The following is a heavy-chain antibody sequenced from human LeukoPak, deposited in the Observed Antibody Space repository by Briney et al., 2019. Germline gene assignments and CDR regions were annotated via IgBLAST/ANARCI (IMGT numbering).Heavy chain of an antibody. CDR3: ATHSSWQPNWFDP. CDR1: GFTFSGYA. J-gene: IGHJ5*02. Sequence: QPGGSLRLSCAPPGFTFSGYAMSGVRQAPGKGLEWVSAIMGSGGSTYYADSVKGRFTISRDNSKNTLYLQMNSLRAEDTAVYYCATHSSWQPNWFDPWGQGTLVTVSS. V-gene: IGHV3-23*01. D-gene: IGHD6-13*01. CDR2: IMGSGGST.